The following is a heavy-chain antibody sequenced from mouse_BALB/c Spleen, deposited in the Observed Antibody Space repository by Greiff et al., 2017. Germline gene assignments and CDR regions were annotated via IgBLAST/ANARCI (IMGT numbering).Heavy chain of an antibody. Sequence: EVMLVESGGGLVKPGGSLKLSCAASGFAFSSYDMSWVRQTPEKRLEWVAYISSGGGSTYYPDTVKGRFTISRDNAKNTLYLQMSSLKSEDTAMYYCARLDYYGSSQYYFDYWGQGTTLTVSS. CDR2: ISSGGGST. CDR3: ARLDYYGSSQYYFDY. D-gene: IGHD1-1*01. CDR1: GFAFSSYD. J-gene: IGHJ2*01. V-gene: IGHV5-12-1*01.